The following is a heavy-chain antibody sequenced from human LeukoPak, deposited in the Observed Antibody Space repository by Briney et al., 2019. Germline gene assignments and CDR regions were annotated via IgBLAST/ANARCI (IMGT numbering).Heavy chain of an antibody. D-gene: IGHD3-10*01. CDR3: ARVSYGSGSYYNGGWFDP. V-gene: IGHV4-59*01. CDR1: GGSISSYY. J-gene: IGHJ5*02. CDR2: IYYSGST. Sequence: SETLSLTCTVSGGSISSYYWSWIRQPPGKGLEWIGYIYYSGSTNYNPSLKSRVTISVDTSKNQFSLKLSSVTAADTAVYYCARVSYGSGSYYNGGWFDPWDQGTLVTVSS.